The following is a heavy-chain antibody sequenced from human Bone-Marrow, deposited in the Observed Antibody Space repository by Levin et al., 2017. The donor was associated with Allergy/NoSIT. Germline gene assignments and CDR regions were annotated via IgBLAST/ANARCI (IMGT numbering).Heavy chain of an antibody. J-gene: IGHJ4*01. D-gene: IGHD3-22*01. Sequence: GGSLRLSCAASGFTFSSYGMSWVRQAPGKGLEWVASISGRGDNPYYAESGRGRFFISRDNSRNSLYLQMNSLRVEDTAVYYCAATYYFDTSGHDYWGHGTLVTVSS. CDR1: GFTFSSYG. V-gene: IGHV3-23*01. CDR3: AATYYFDTSGHDY. CDR2: ISGRGDNP.